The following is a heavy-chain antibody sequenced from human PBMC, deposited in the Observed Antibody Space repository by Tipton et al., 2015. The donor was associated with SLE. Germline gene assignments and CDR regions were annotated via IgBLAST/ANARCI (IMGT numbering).Heavy chain of an antibody. Sequence: SLRLSCAASGFMFTSYAMSWVRQAPGQGLEWVSVINSDSTQYAESVKGRFTISRDNSKNTLYLQMDSLRAEDTAVYYCARTLDTLDFWGQGTMVTVSS. J-gene: IGHJ3*01. CDR3: ARTLDTLDF. D-gene: IGHD1/OR15-1a*01. V-gene: IGHV3-23*03. CDR1: GFMFTSYA. CDR2: INSDST.